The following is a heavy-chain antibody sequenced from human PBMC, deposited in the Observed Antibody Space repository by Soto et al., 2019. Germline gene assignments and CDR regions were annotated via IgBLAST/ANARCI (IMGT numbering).Heavy chain of an antibody. J-gene: IGHJ4*02. CDR2: IYPGDSDT. CDR1: GYSFTNYW. Sequence: GESLKISCKASGYSFTNYWIGWVRQMPGKGLEWMGTIYPGDSDTRYSPSFQGQVTFSVDKSINTAYLHWASLKASDTAIYYCAIQHPLDSSAWYNWGQGTLVTVSS. D-gene: IGHD6-19*01. CDR3: AIQHPLDSSAWYN. V-gene: IGHV5-51*01.